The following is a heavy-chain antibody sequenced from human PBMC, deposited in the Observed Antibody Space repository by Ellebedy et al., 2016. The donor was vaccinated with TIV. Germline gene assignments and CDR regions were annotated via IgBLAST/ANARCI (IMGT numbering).Heavy chain of an antibody. D-gene: IGHD5-18*01. Sequence: PGGSLRLSCAASGFTFSSYGMHWVRQAPGKGLEWVAVIWYDGSNKYYADSVKGRFTISRDNSKNTLYLQMNSLRAEDTAVYYCARPFKDTVIEDYYYYGMDVWGQGTTVTVSS. J-gene: IGHJ6*02. CDR2: IWYDGSNK. V-gene: IGHV3-33*01. CDR1: GFTFSSYG. CDR3: ARPFKDTVIEDYYYYGMDV.